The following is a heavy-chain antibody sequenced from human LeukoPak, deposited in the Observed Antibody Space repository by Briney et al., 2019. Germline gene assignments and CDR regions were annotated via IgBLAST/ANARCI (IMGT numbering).Heavy chain of an antibody. Sequence: SETLSLTCTVSGGSISSYYWSWIRQPPGKGLEWIGYIYYSGSTNYNPSLKSRVTISVDTSKNQFSLKPSSVTAADTAMYYCAKDVAAAGTNWFDPGGQGTPVTVSS. V-gene: IGHV4-59*01. CDR2: IYYSGST. CDR3: AKDVAAAGTNWFDP. D-gene: IGHD6-13*01. CDR1: GGSISSYY. J-gene: IGHJ5*02.